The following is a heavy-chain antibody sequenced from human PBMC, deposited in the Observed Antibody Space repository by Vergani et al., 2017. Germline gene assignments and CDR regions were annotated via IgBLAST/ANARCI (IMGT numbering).Heavy chain of an antibody. J-gene: IGHJ4*02. D-gene: IGHD3-10*01. Sequence: EVQLVESGGGLIQPGGSLRLSCAASGFTFSSYSMNWVRQAPGKGLEWVSSISSSSSYIYYADSVKGRFTISRDNAKNSLYLQMNSLRAEDTAVYYCARTMVRGVITFDYWGQGTLVTVSS. V-gene: IGHV3-21*04. CDR2: ISSSSSYI. CDR3: ARTMVRGVITFDY. CDR1: GFTFSSYS.